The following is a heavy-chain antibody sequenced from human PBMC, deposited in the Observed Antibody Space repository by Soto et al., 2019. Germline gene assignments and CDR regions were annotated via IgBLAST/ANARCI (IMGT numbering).Heavy chain of an antibody. CDR2: ISASGGTT. J-gene: IGHJ3*01. Sequence: EVPLLDSGGGLAQPGGSLRLSCAASGFTFTNYAMDWVRQAPGKGLEWVSVISASGGTTFYADSVKGRFTISRDNSKKQLYLKMNSLRAEDTAVYYCAKESRGSFDWWGQGTMVSVSS. D-gene: IGHD5-12*01. CDR1: GFTFTNYA. V-gene: IGHV3-23*01. CDR3: AKESRGSFDW.